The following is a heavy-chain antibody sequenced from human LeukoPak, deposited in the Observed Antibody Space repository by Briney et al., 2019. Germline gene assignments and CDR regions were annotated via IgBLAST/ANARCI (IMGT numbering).Heavy chain of an antibody. CDR1: GFTFDDHG. J-gene: IGHJ6*03. CDR3: ARPTWTNYMDV. D-gene: IGHD3/OR15-3a*01. Sequence: GGSLRLSCAASGFTFDDHGMNWVRQAPGKGLEWVSYISRSGSTIFYADSVKGRFTISRDNAKNSVSLQMNSLRAEDTAVYFCARPTWTNYMDVWGKGTAVTISS. CDR2: ISRSGSTI. V-gene: IGHV3-48*03.